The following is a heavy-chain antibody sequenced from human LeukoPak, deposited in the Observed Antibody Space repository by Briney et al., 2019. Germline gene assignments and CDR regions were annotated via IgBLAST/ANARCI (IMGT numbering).Heavy chain of an antibody. CDR1: GFTVSSSY. J-gene: IGHJ4*02. CDR3: AKDRVNYYDSSGYYYYFDY. Sequence: GGSLRLSCAASGFTVSSSYMTWVRQVPGKGLEWVSIIYGGGNTFYADSVKGRFTISRDNSKNTLYLQMNSLRAEDTAVYYCAKDRVNYYDSSGYYYYFDYWGQGTLVTVSS. CDR2: IYGGGNT. V-gene: IGHV3-53*05. D-gene: IGHD3-22*01.